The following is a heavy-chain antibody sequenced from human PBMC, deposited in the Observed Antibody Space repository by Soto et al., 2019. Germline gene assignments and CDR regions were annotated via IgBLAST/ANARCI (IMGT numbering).Heavy chain of an antibody. D-gene: IGHD6-13*01. Sequence: EVQLVQSGAEVKKPGESIKIYCKAFRYSFTDYWIGWVRQMPGKGLEWMGFIYPGDSDTRYSPSFQGQVTISADKSISTAYLQWSSLKASDSAIYFCASHTNSWYYFDHWGQGTVVTVSS. CDR2: IYPGDSDT. V-gene: IGHV5-51*01. CDR1: RYSFTDYW. CDR3: ASHTNSWYYFDH. J-gene: IGHJ4*02.